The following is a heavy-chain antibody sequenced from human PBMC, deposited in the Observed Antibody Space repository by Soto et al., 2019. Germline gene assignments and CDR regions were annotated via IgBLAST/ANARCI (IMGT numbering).Heavy chain of an antibody. CDR1: GFTFSSYS. J-gene: IGHJ5*02. V-gene: IGHV3-21*01. CDR3: TRDASRDSSARGWFDP. D-gene: IGHD6-13*01. Sequence: GGSLRLSCAASGFTFSSYSMNWVRQAPGKGLEWVSSISSSSSYIYYADSVKGRFTISRDNAKNSLYLQMNSLRAEDTAVYYCTRDASRDSSARGWFDPWGPGTLVTVSS. CDR2: ISSSSSYI.